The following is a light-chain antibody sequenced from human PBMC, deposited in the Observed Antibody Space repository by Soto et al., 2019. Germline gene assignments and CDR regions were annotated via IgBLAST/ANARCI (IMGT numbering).Light chain of an antibody. J-gene: IGLJ1*01. V-gene: IGLV2-8*01. CDR3: SSYTGGNPSYV. Sequence: QSVLTQPPSASGSPGQSVTISCTGTSSDVGGYDYVSWYQPHPGKAPKLMIYEVTIRPSGVSDRFSGSKSGNTASLTVSGLQAEDEADYYCSSYTGGNPSYVFGTGTKVTVL. CDR2: EVT. CDR1: SSDVGGYDY.